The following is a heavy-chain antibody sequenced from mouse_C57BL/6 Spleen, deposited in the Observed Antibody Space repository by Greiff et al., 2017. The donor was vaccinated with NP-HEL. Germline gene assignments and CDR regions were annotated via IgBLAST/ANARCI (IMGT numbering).Heavy chain of an antibody. Sequence: EVQLVESGGGLVQPKGSLKLSCAASGFSFNTYAMNWVRQAPGKGLEWVARIRSKSNNYATYYADSVKDRFTISRDDSESMLYLQMNNLKTEDTAMYYCVRSLTGLYFDYWGQGTTLTVSS. CDR2: IRSKSNNYAT. CDR1: GFSFNTYA. V-gene: IGHV10-1*01. J-gene: IGHJ2*01. D-gene: IGHD4-1*01. CDR3: VRSLTGLYFDY.